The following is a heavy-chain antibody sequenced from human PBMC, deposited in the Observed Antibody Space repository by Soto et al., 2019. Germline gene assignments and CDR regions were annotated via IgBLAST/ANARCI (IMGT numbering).Heavy chain of an antibody. CDR1: RGRFSSYA. J-gene: IGHJ6*02. V-gene: IGHV1-69*13. D-gene: IGHD6-13*01. Sequence: SVEVSYRASRGRFSSYAISWVRQAPGQGLEWMGGIIPIVGTGNYAQNFQGRVTITADESTSTAYMELSSLRSEDTAMYYCARDLRAAGRPGMDVWGQGTKVTVYS. CDR2: IIPIVGTG. CDR3: ARDLRAAGRPGMDV.